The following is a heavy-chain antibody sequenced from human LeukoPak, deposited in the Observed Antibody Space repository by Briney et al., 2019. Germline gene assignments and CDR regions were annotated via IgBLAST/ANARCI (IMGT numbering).Heavy chain of an antibody. CDR3: TRLGAPDDN. J-gene: IGHJ4*02. V-gene: IGHV3-33*01. CDR2: IWYDGSNK. Sequence: GRSLRLSCAASGFTFSSYGMHWVRQAPGKGLEWVAVIWYDGSNKYYADSVKGRFTISRDNSKNTLYLQMNSLRAEDTAVYYCTRLGAPDDNWGQGTLVTVSS. CDR1: GFTFSSYG. D-gene: IGHD3-16*01.